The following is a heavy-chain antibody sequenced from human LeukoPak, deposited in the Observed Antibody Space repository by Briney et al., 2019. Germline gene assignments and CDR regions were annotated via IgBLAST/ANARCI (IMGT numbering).Heavy chain of an antibody. CDR3: ARVQLERRRWFDP. Sequence: SETLSLTCTVSGGSISSYYWSWIRQPPGKGLEWIGYIYYSGSTDYNPSLKSRVTISVDTSKNQFSLKLSSVTAADTAVYYCARVQLERRRWFDPWGQGTLVTVSS. CDR2: IYYSGST. J-gene: IGHJ5*02. CDR1: GGSISSYY. D-gene: IGHD1-1*01. V-gene: IGHV4-59*13.